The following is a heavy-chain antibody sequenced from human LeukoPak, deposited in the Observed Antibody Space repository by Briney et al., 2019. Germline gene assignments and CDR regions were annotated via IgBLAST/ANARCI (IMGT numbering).Heavy chain of an antibody. D-gene: IGHD3-22*01. CDR1: GFTFSSYG. Sequence: GESLRLSCAASGFTFSSYGMSWVRQAPGKGLEWVSAISGSGGSTYYADSVKGRFTISRDNSKNTLYLQMNSLRAEDTAVYYCAKALHYYDSSGYRAAFDIWGQGTMVTVSS. CDR3: AKALHYYDSSGYRAAFDI. V-gene: IGHV3-23*01. J-gene: IGHJ3*02. CDR2: ISGSGGST.